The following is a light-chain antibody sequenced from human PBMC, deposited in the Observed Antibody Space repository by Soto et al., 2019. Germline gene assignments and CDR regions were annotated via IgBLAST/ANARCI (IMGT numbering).Light chain of an antibody. CDR1: QSVSSSY. Sequence: EIVLTQSPGPLSLSPGERATLSCRASQSVSSSYLAWYQQKPGQAPGLLIYGASSRATGIPDRFSGSGSGTDFTLTISRLEPEDFAVYYCQQYGSSRTFGQGTKVEIK. CDR3: QQYGSSRT. J-gene: IGKJ1*01. V-gene: IGKV3-20*01. CDR2: GAS.